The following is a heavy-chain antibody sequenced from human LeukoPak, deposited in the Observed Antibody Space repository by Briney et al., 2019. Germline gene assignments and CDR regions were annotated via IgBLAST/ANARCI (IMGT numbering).Heavy chain of an antibody. Sequence: ASVKVSCKASGYTFTGYYMHWVRQAPGQGLEWMGWINPNSGGTNYAQKFQGRVTMTRDTSISTAYMELSRLRSDDTAVYYCAREGPFYCSGGSCYLTGYYYYGMDVWGQGTTVTVSS. CDR3: AREGPFYCSGGSCYLTGYYYYGMDV. D-gene: IGHD2-15*01. V-gene: IGHV1-2*02. J-gene: IGHJ6*02. CDR1: GYTFTGYY. CDR2: INPNSGGT.